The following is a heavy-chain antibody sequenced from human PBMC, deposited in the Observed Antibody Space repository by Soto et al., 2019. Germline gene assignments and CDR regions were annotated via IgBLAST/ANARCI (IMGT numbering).Heavy chain of an antibody. V-gene: IGHV3-74*01. CDR3: AVHGDYDAFDM. D-gene: IGHD4-17*01. CDR1: GFTFSHYW. J-gene: IGHJ3*02. CDR2: INGDGSST. Sequence: EVQVVESGGGIVQPGGSLRLSCAGSGFTFSHYWMHWVRKAPGEGLVWISRINGDGSSTSYGDSVKGRFTISRDNAKNTLYLQMNTLRPEDTAVYYCAVHGDYDAFDMWGQGTMVTVSS.